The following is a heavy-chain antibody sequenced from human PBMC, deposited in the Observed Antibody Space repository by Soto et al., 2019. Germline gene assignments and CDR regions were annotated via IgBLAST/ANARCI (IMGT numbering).Heavy chain of an antibody. CDR3: ASRDPGTSVDY. Sequence: SETLSLTCAVSGGSFTSNNWWTWVRQPPEQGLEWIGEIYRTGSTNYNPSLKSRVTISLDKSENQFSLKVTSLTAADTAVYYCASRDPGTSVDYWGQGTLVTVSS. V-gene: IGHV4-4*02. CDR2: IYRTGST. J-gene: IGHJ4*02. CDR1: GGSFTSNNW. D-gene: IGHD1-7*01.